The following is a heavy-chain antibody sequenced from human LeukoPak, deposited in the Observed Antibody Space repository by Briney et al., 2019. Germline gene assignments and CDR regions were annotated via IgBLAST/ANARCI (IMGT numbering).Heavy chain of an antibody. J-gene: IGHJ4*02. CDR1: GFTVSSNY. V-gene: IGHV3-53*01. CDR2: IYSGGST. Sequence: GGSLRLSCAASGFTVSSNYMSWVRQAPGKGLEWVSVIYSGGSTYYADSVKGRFTISRDNSKNTLYLQMNSLRAEGTAVYYCARGGDRHADFDYWGQGTLVTVSS. CDR3: ARGGDRHADFDY. D-gene: IGHD2-21*02.